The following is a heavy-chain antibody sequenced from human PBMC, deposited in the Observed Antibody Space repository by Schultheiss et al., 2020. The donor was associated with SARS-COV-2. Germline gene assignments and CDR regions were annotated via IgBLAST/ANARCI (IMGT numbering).Heavy chain of an antibody. Sequence: GGSLRLSCAASGFTFSSYAMSWVRQAPGKGLEWVAVISYDGSNKYYADSVKGRFTISRDNSKNTLYLQMNSLRAEDTAVYYCARDPSSGWYDRFDYWGQGTLVTVSS. D-gene: IGHD6-19*01. V-gene: IGHV3-30*04. J-gene: IGHJ4*02. CDR3: ARDPSSGWYDRFDY. CDR1: GFTFSSYA. CDR2: ISYDGSNK.